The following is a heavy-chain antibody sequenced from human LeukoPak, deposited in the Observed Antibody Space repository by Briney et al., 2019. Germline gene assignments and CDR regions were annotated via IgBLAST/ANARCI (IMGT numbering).Heavy chain of an antibody. CDR1: GYSFTNYW. V-gene: IGHV5-51*01. CDR3: ASSLDRYYFDY. CDR2: IYPGDSDI. J-gene: IGHJ4*02. Sequence: RGESLKISCKASGYSFTNYWIGWVRQMPGKDLEWMGIIYPGDSDIKYNPSFQGQVTISADKSINTAYLQWRSLKASDTAMYYCASSLDRYYFDYWGQGTLVTVSS. D-gene: IGHD3-9*01.